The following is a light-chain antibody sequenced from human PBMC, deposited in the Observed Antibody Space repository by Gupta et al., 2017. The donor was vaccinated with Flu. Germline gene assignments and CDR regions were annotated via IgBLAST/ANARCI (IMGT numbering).Light chain of an antibody. J-gene: IGLJ2*01. CDR1: SSNIGNNY. CDR3: GAWDSSRSDVV. Sequence: QPVLTLPPSVSAAPGQNFTITCSGSSSNIGNNYVYWYQQHPGTAPKLLIYEDNKRPSGIPERFSGSKSGTSATLGITRLQTGDEADYYCGAWDSSRSDVVFGGGTKLTVL. CDR2: EDN. V-gene: IGLV1-51*02.